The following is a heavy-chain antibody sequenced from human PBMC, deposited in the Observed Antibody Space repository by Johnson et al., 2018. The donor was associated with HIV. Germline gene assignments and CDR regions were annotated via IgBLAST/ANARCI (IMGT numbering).Heavy chain of an antibody. V-gene: IGHV3-NL1*01. D-gene: IGHD2-15*01. Sequence: QVQLVESGGGVVQPGRSLRLSCAASGFTFSSYGMHWVRQAPGKGLEWVSVIYSGGSTYYADSVKGRFTISRDNAKNSLYLQMNSLRAEDTAVYYCATDIVVVLAVTGTGAAFDIWGQGTMVTVSS. CDR2: IYSGGST. CDR1: GFTFSSYG. CDR3: ATDIVVVLAVTGTGAAFDI. J-gene: IGHJ3*02.